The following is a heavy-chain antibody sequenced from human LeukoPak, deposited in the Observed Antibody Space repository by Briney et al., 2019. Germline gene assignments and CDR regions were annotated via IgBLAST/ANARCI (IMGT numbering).Heavy chain of an antibody. CDR1: GFTFSNAW. CDR2: IKSKAAGGIT. Sequence: GGSLRLSCAASGFTFSNAWMSWVRQAPGKGLEWVGRIKSKAAGGITDYAAPVKGRFTISRDDSKNTLYLQMNSLKTEDTAVYYCARATYGDYEDNWGQGTLVTVSS. D-gene: IGHD4-17*01. J-gene: IGHJ4*02. V-gene: IGHV3-15*01. CDR3: ARATYGDYEDN.